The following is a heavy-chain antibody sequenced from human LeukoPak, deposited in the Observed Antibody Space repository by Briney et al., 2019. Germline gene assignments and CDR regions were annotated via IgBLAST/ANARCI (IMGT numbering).Heavy chain of an antibody. D-gene: IGHD3-10*01. V-gene: IGHV4-34*01. CDR3: ASVYGSGRNNWFDP. CDR1: GGSFSGYY. J-gene: IGHJ5*02. CDR2: INHSGST. Sequence: SETLSLTCAVYGGSFSGYYWSWIRQPPGKGLEWIGEINHSGSTNYNPSLKGRVTISVDTSKNQFSLKLSSVTAADTAVYYCASVYGSGRNNWFDPWGQGTLVTVSS.